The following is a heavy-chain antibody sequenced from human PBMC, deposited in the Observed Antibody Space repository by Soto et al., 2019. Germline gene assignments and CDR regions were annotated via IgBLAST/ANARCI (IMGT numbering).Heavy chain of an antibody. CDR1: GGTFSSHS. J-gene: IGHJ4*02. V-gene: IGHV1-69*02. D-gene: IGHD1-26*01. CDR2: VVPVLNVA. CDR3: ARGLASATIAS. Sequence: QVHLVQSGPEVKKPGSSVKVSCKASGGTFSSHSISWIRQAPGQGLEWMGRVVPVLNVADYAQKFQGRVTITADTSTNTAYLDMSSLTSEDAAVYFWARGLASATIASWGQGTLVSVSS.